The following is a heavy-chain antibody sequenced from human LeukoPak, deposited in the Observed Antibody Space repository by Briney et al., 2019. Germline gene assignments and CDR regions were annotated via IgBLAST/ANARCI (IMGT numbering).Heavy chain of an antibody. V-gene: IGHV4-4*02. CDR1: GGSISSSNW. CDR2: IYHSGST. CDR3: ARDATAGYSYGPFDY. J-gene: IGHJ4*02. Sequence: SGTLSLTCAVSGGSISSSNWWSWVRQPPGKGLEWIGEIYHSGSTDYNPSLKSRVTISVDKSKNQFSLKLSSVTAADTAVYYCARDATAGYSYGPFDYWGQGTLVTVSS. D-gene: IGHD5-18*01.